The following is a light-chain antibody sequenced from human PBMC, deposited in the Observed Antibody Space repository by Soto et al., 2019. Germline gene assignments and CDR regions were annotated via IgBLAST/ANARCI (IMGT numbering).Light chain of an antibody. V-gene: IGKV3-20*01. Sequence: EMVLTQSPGTLSLSPGERATLSCRASQSVGSSYLNWYQQKPGQAPRLLIYGASSRAAGIPDRFSGSGSGSDFTLTISRLEPEDFEVYYCQQYYTSRWTFGQGTKVEIK. CDR3: QQYYTSRWT. J-gene: IGKJ1*01. CDR1: QSVGSSY. CDR2: GAS.